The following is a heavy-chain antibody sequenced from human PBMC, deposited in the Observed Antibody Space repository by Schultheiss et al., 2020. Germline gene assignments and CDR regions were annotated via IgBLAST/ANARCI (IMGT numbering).Heavy chain of an antibody. J-gene: IGHJ6*02. CDR3: ARGVATPEPNGMDV. CDR1: GGSISSGGYY. D-gene: IGHD5-12*01. Sequence: SATLSLTCTVSGGSISSGGYYWSWIRQPPGKGLEWIGYIYYSGSTYYNPSLKSRVTISVDTSKNQFSLKLSSVTAADTAVYYCARGVATPEPNGMDVWGRGTTVTVAS. CDR2: IYYSGST. V-gene: IGHV4-61*08.